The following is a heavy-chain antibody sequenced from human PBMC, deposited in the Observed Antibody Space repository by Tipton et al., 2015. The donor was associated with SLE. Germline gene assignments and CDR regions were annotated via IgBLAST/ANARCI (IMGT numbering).Heavy chain of an antibody. D-gene: IGHD3-16*01. CDR2: IYYSGST. V-gene: IGHV4-59*11. J-gene: IGHJ5*02. Sequence: GLVKPSETLSLTCTVSGGSISSHYWSWIRQPPGKGLEWVGSIYYSGSTNSNPSLMSRVTMSVDTSKNQFSLKLRSVTAADTAVYYCARQGGRQWFDPWGQGTLVTVSS. CDR1: GGSISSHY. CDR3: ARQGGRQWFDP.